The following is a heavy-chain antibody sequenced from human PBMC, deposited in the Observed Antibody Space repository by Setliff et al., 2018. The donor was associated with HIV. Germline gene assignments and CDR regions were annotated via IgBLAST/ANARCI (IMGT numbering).Heavy chain of an antibody. J-gene: IGHJ4*02. CDR2: LSGSGGST. V-gene: IGHV3-23*01. CDR1: ELTFSNYA. CDR3: AKDWDTYSSGWYDY. D-gene: IGHD6-19*01. Sequence: GSLRLSCAASELTFSNYAMTWVRQAPGKGLEWVSSLSGSGGSTYYADSVKGRFTISRDNSNNMLFLKMNSLRTEDTAVYYCAKDWDTYSSGWYDYWGQGTLVTVS.